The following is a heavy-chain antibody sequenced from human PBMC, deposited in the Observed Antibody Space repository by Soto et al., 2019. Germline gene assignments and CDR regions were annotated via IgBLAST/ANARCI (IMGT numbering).Heavy chain of an antibody. Sequence: SETLSLTCTVSGGSISSSEYYWGWIRQPPGKGLEWIGSIYYSGSTYYNPSLKSRVTISVDTSKNQFSLKLSSVTAADTAVYYCARHLQGIRGLRWFDPWGQGTLVTVSS. CDR3: ARHLQGIRGLRWFDP. D-gene: IGHD3-3*01. CDR1: GGSISSSEYY. V-gene: IGHV4-39*01. CDR2: IYYSGST. J-gene: IGHJ5*02.